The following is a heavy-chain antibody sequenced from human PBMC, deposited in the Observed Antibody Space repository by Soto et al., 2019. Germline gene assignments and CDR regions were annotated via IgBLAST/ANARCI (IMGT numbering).Heavy chain of an antibody. D-gene: IGHD2-15*01. Sequence: PSETLSLTCTVSGGSISGYYWSWIRQPPGKGLEWIGYIYYRGSTDYNPSLKSRVTISVDTSKNQFSLKLSSVTAADTAVYYCVKDRKPDGRWNFDYWGQGTPVTVSS. V-gene: IGHV4-59*12. CDR3: VKDRKPDGRWNFDY. CDR2: IYYRGST. J-gene: IGHJ4*02. CDR1: GGSISGYY.